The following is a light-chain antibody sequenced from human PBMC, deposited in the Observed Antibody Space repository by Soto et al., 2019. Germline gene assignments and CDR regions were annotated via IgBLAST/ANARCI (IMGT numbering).Light chain of an antibody. Sequence: EIVLTQSPGTLSLSPGERATLSCRASQSVNSNYLAWNQQKPGQAPRLLIYGASNRATGIPDRFSGSGSGTDFTLTISRLEPEDFAVYYCQQYGSPPITFGQGTRLEIK. CDR2: GAS. CDR1: QSVNSNY. J-gene: IGKJ5*01. V-gene: IGKV3-20*01. CDR3: QQYGSPPIT.